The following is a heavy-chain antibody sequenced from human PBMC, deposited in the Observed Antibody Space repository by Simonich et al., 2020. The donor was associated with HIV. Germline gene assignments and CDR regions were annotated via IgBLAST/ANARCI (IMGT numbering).Heavy chain of an antibody. Sequence: QLQLQESGPGLVKPSETLSLTCTVSGGSISSSSYYWGWIRQPPGKGLEWIGSIYYSGSTYYNPALKSRVTISVDTSKNQFSLKLSSVTAADTAVYYCARLTGTTFRVSYWGQGTLVTVSS. CDR3: ARLTGTTFRVSY. J-gene: IGHJ4*02. D-gene: IGHD1-7*01. CDR2: IYYSGST. V-gene: IGHV4-39*01. CDR1: GGSISSSSYY.